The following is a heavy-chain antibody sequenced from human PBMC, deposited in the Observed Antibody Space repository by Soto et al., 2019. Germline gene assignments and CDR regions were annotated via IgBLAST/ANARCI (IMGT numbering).Heavy chain of an antibody. CDR2: INHSGST. J-gene: IGHJ4*02. D-gene: IGHD3-10*01. Sequence: LSETLSLTCAVYGGSFSGYYWSWIRQPPGKGLEWIGEINHSGSTNYNPSLKSRVTISVDTSQNQFSLKLSSVTAADTAVYYCARGLGVTMVRGVYFDYWGQGTLVTVSS. CDR1: GGSFSGYY. CDR3: ARGLGVTMVRGVYFDY. V-gene: IGHV4-34*01.